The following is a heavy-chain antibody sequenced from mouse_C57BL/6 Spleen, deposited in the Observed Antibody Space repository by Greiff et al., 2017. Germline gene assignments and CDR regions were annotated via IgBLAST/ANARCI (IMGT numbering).Heavy chain of an antibody. CDR1: GYTFPDSY. V-gene: IGHV1-75*01. D-gene: IGHD1-1*01. CDR2: IFPGSGST. CDR3: ARSDYYGSSHFDY. Sequence: QVQLQQSGPELVKPGASVKISCKASGYTFPDSYINWVKQRPGQGLEWIGWIFPGSGSTYYNEKFKGKATLTVDKSSSTAYMLLSSLTSEDSAVYFCARSDYYGSSHFDYWGQGTTLTVSS. J-gene: IGHJ2*01.